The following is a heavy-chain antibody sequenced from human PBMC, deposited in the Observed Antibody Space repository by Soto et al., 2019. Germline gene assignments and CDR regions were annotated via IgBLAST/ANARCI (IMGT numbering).Heavy chain of an antibody. CDR3: ARHIQSCNVGSCYCDH. D-gene: IGHD3-10*01. Sequence: GESLKISCKASGYTFRSYWIGWVRQMPGKGLEWIGIIYPGDSDTRYSPSFQGQVTISADKSIGTAYLQWSSLEASDTAMYYCARHIQSCNVGSCYCDHWGQGTLVTVSS. J-gene: IGHJ4*02. CDR1: GYTFRSYW. V-gene: IGHV5-51*01. CDR2: IYPGDSDT.